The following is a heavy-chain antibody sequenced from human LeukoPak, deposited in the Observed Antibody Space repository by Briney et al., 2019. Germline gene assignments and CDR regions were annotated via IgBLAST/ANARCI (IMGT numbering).Heavy chain of an antibody. V-gene: IGHV3-21*06. CDR2: IGPTGSDR. J-gene: IGHJ4*02. Sequence: GGSLRLSCTASGLTFATSGFNWVRQAPGKGLEWVASIGPTGSDRYHADSIKGRFTISRDNANNFLYLQMNSLRAEDTAVYYCATETNGRHYDYWGQGTLLTVSS. CDR3: ATETNGRHYDY. D-gene: IGHD1-14*01. CDR1: GLTFATSG.